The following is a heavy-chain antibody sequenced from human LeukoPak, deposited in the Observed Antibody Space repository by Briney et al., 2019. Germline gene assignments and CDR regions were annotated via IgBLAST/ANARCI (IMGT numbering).Heavy chain of an antibody. J-gene: IGHJ4*02. CDR1: GASVSNSH. Sequence: PSETLSLTCTVSGASVSNSHWNWIRQFPGKGLEWIGCLSYTGKTDYNPSLSSRVTISLGTSNNQVSLKLKSVTAADTALYFCAEGYFEPFAHWGPGTMVPVSS. CDR3: AEGYFEPFAH. CDR2: LSYTGKT. V-gene: IGHV4-59*02. D-gene: IGHD2/OR15-2a*01.